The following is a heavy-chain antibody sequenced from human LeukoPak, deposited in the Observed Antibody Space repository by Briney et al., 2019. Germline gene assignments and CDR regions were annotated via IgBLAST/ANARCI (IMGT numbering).Heavy chain of an antibody. V-gene: IGHV3-13*01. J-gene: IGHJ4*02. CDR2: IGVTGDT. CDR3: ARGLPAYGLDY. Sequence: GGSLRLSCAASGFTFSNYDMHWVRQATGKGLEWVSGIGVTGDTYYPGSVKGRFTISRENAKNSLYLQMNSLTAADTAVYYCARGLPAYGLDYWGQGTLVTVSS. D-gene: IGHD2-21*01. CDR1: GFTFSNYD.